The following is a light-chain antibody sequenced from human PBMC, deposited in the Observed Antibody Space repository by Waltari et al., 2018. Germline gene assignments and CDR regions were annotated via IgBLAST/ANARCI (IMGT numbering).Light chain of an antibody. CDR3: QHYNNWPLT. V-gene: IGKV3-15*01. J-gene: IGKJ4*01. Sequence: EIVMRQSPATLSVSPGERATLSCRASQSVSSSLAWYQQKPGQAPRLLIYGASARATGIPTRFSGSGSGREFTLTISGLQSEDFAVYYCQHYNNWPLTFGGGTKVDIK. CDR1: QSVSSS. CDR2: GAS.